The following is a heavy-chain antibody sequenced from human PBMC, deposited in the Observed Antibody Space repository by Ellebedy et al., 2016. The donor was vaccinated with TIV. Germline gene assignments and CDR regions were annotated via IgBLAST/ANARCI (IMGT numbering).Heavy chain of an antibody. CDR1: GFTFSSYA. CDR2: IAHDGSVI. CDR3: AKERDPLASTSFDS. V-gene: IGHV3-30*18. Sequence: PGGSLRLSCAASGFTFSSYAMCWVRQAPGEGLEWVAVIAHDGSVIHYADSVKGRFTISRDNSKNTLSLQLYSLRPEDTAVYYCAKERDPLASTSFDSWGQGNLVTVSS. J-gene: IGHJ4*02. D-gene: IGHD1-1*01.